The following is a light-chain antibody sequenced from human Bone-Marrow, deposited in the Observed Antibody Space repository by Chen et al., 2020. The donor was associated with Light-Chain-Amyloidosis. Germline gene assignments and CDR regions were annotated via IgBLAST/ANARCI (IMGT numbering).Light chain of an antibody. CDR3: SSYIITNTLV. Sequence: QSALTQPASVSGSPGQSITISCTGTSSDVGGDNHVSWYQQHPEKAPKLMIYEVTNRPSWVPDRFSGSKSDNTASLTISGLQTEDEADYFCSSYIITNTLVFGSGTRVTVL. CDR2: EVT. V-gene: IGLV2-14*01. J-gene: IGLJ1*01. CDR1: SSDVGGDNH.